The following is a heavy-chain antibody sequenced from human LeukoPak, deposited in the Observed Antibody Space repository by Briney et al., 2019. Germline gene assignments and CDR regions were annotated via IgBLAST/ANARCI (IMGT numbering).Heavy chain of an antibody. Sequence: GGSLRLSCAASGFTFSSYPMNWVRQAPGKGLEWVSSISSRSDYIYYADSVKGRFTISRDDAKNSLYLQMNSLRVEDTALYYCGRGKSPAAIDDWGQGTLVTVPS. V-gene: IGHV3-21*01. CDR3: GRGKSPAAIDD. D-gene: IGHD2-2*01. J-gene: IGHJ4*02. CDR2: ISSRSDYI. CDR1: GFTFSSYP.